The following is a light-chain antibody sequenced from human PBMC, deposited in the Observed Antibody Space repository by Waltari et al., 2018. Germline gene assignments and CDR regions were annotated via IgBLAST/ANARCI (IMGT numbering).Light chain of an antibody. CDR2: DVT. CDR1: SSDLGANNY. V-gene: IGLV2-11*01. J-gene: IGLJ1*01. Sequence: QSALNQPRSVSRSPGQSVTISCTGTSSDLGANNYVPRYQQHPGKVPKLILYDVTKRPSGVPDRFSGSKSGNTASLTISGLQAEDEADYYCSSYAGSYTLRLFGTGTKVTVL. CDR3: SSYAGSYTLRL.